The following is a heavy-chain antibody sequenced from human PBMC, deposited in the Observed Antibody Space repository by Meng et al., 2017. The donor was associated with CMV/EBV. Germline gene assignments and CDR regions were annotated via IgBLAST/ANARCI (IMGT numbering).Heavy chain of an antibody. Sequence: GGSLRLSCKGSGYSFTSYWIGGVRQMPGKGLEWMGIIYPGDSDTRYSPSFQGQVTISADKSISTAYLQWSSLKASDTAMYYCARRGLEWPRDPNYYFDYWGQGTLVTVSS. V-gene: IGHV5-51*01. D-gene: IGHD1-1*01. J-gene: IGHJ4*02. CDR2: IYPGDSDT. CDR1: GYSFTSYW. CDR3: ARRGLEWPRDPNYYFDY.